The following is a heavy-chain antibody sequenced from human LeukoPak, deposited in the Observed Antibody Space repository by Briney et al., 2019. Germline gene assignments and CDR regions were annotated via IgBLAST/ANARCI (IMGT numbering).Heavy chain of an antibody. D-gene: IGHD2-21*01. Sequence: GGSLRLSCVASGFSISDYWMTWVRQAPGKGLEWVANIKQDGSEKYSVDSVKGRFTISRDNAKNSLYLQMNSLRAEDTAVYYCARDSGGAFDYWGQGTLVTVSS. CDR2: IKQDGSEK. CDR1: GFSISDYW. J-gene: IGHJ4*02. CDR3: ARDSGGAFDY. V-gene: IGHV3-7*01.